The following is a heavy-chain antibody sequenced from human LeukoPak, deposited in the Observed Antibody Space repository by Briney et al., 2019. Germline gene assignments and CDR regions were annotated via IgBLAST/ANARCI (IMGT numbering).Heavy chain of an antibody. CDR1: GFTFSSHA. CDR3: ARDLGWLQSDY. V-gene: IGHV3-7*01. CDR2: IKKDGSEQ. D-gene: IGHD5-24*01. J-gene: IGHJ4*02. Sequence: GGSLRLSCAASGFTFSSHAMNWFRQAPGKGLEWVATIKKDGSEQYYVDSMKGRLTISRDNAKNSVSLQIHNLRAEDTAVYYCARDLGWLQSDYWGQGTLVTVSS.